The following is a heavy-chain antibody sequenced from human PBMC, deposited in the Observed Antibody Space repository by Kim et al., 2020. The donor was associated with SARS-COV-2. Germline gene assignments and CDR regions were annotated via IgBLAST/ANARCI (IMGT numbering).Heavy chain of an antibody. V-gene: IGHV3-30*04. Sequence: GGSLRLSCAASGFTFSSYAMHWVRQAPGKGLEWVAVISYDGSNKYYADSVKGRFTISRDNSKNTLYLQMNSLRAEDTAVYYCAREYYDFWSGYLGLGYF. CDR1: GFTFSSYA. D-gene: IGHD3-3*01. CDR2: ISYDGSNK. CDR3: AREYYDFWSGYLGLGYF. J-gene: IGHJ4*01.